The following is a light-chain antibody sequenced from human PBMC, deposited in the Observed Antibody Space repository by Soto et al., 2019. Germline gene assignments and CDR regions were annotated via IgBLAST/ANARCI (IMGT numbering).Light chain of an antibody. V-gene: IGLV2-8*01. CDR2: EVS. CDR1: TSDVGAYNY. J-gene: IGLJ1*01. CDR3: SSYAGTYILYF. Sequence: VLTQPPSASGSPGQSVTISCTGTTSDVGAYNYVSWYQQHPGKAPKLMIYEVSKRPSGVPDRFSGSKSGNTASLTVSGLQAEDEADYYCSSYAGTYILYFFGTGTKVTVL.